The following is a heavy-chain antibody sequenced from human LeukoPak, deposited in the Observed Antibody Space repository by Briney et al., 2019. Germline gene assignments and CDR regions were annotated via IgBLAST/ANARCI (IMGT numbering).Heavy chain of an antibody. J-gene: IGHJ5*01. D-gene: IGHD6-25*01. Sequence: GGSLRLSCAASGFTFSNYAMIWVRQAPGKGLEWVSSISGTVNRTYYTDSVKGRFTISRDDAKNTLNLQMNSLRIEDTAVYFCAKDPMSGSFFDSWGQGTLVTVSS. V-gene: IGHV3-23*01. CDR3: AKDPMSGSFFDS. CDR2: ISGTVNRT. CDR1: GFTFSNYA.